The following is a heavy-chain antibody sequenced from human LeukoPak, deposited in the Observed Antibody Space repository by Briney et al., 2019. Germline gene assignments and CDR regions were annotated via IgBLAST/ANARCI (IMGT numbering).Heavy chain of an antibody. CDR2: TNQDGSVR. Sequence: GGSLSLSCATSGFTFSDSWMSWFRQAPGKGLEGVAITNQDGSVRFYVDFVKGRFTISRDNAKNTLYLQMNSLRAEDTAVYFCASPGATSKFDYWGQGTQVTVSS. V-gene: IGHV3-7*01. J-gene: IGHJ4*02. CDR3: ASPGATSKFDY. D-gene: IGHD1-26*01. CDR1: GFTFSDSW.